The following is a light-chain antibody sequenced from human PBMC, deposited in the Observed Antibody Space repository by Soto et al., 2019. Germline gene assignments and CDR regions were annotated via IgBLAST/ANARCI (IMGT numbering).Light chain of an antibody. V-gene: IGLV2-23*01. J-gene: IGLJ1*01. CDR1: SSDVGNYNL. Sequence: QSALTQPASVSGSPGQSITISCTGTSSDVGNYNLVSWYQHDPGKAPKLLIYEGSKRPSGVSDRFSGSKSGNTASLTISGLQAEDDADYYCCSYASRSTYVFGTGTKVTVL. CDR3: CSYASRSTYV. CDR2: EGS.